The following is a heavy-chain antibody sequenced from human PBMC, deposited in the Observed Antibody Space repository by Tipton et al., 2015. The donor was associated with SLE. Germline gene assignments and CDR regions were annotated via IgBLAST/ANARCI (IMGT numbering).Heavy chain of an antibody. CDR3: ARVTYGYVSFDK. CDR1: SGSISSSSYY. Sequence: LRLSCTVSSGSISSSSYYWGWIRQPPGKGLEWIGSIYHSGKTFYNPSLKSRVTISVDTSNNQFALKLTPGTAVDTAVYYCARVTYGYVSFDKWGQGTLVTVSS. V-gene: IGHV4-39*01. D-gene: IGHD3-16*01. J-gene: IGHJ4*02. CDR2: IYHSGKT.